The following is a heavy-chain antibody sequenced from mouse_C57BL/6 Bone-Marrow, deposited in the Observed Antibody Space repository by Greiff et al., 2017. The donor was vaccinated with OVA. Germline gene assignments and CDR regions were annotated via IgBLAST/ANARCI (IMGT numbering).Heavy chain of an antibody. Sequence: VPLQLSGPELVKPGASVKISCKASGYSFTGYYMHWVKQSPEQSLEWIGEINPSTGGTTYNQKFKAKATLTVDKSSSTAYMQLNSLTSEDSAVYYCARGGASPFAYGGQGTMVTVSA. J-gene: IGHJ3*01. CDR1: GYSFTGYY. V-gene: IGHV1-42*01. CDR2: INPSTGGT. CDR3: ARGGASPFAY.